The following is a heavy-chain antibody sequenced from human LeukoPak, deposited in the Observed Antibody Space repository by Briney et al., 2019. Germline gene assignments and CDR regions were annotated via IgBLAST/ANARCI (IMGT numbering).Heavy chain of an antibody. V-gene: IGHV4-59*01. CDR3: ARGSRGYETAFDI. CDR1: GGSISSYY. Sequence: PSETLSLTCTVSGGSISSYYWSWIRQPPGKGLEWIGDIYYTGSTNYNPSLESRVTVSSDTSKNQFSLKLIAVTAADTAVYYCARGSRGYETAFDIWGQGTMVTVSS. J-gene: IGHJ3*02. D-gene: IGHD6-13*01. CDR2: IYYTGST.